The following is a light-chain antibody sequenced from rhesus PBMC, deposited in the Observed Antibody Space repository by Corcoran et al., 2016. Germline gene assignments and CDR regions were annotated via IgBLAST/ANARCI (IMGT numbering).Light chain of an antibody. CDR2: KAS. CDR3: QQDYDTPLT. J-gene: IGKJ4*01. V-gene: IGKV1-74*01. Sequence: DIQMTQSPSSLSASVGDRVTITCRASENVNTHLNWYQQKPGKAPKLLKYKASTLQSGVPSRLSGSGSGTDYTFTIHSLPPEGVATYYCQQDYDTPLTFGGGTKVELK. CDR1: ENVNTH.